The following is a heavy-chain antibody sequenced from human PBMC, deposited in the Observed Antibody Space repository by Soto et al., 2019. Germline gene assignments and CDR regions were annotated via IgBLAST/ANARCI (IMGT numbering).Heavy chain of an antibody. CDR1: GGTFSSYA. J-gene: IGHJ6*02. Sequence: ASVKVSCKASGGTFSSYAISWVRQAPGQGLEWMGGIIPIFGTANYARKFQGRVTITADESTSTAYMELSSLRSEDTAVYYCARGLKGSGWYGMDVWGQGTTVTVSS. D-gene: IGHD6-19*01. CDR3: ARGLKGSGWYGMDV. V-gene: IGHV1-69*13. CDR2: IIPIFGTA.